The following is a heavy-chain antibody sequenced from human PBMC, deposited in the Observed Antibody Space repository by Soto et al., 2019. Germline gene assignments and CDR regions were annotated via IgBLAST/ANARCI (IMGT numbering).Heavy chain of an antibody. D-gene: IGHD6-19*01. V-gene: IGHV3-33*01. Sequence: ESGGGVVQPGRSLRLSCAASGFTFSSYGMHWVRQAPGKGLEWVAVIWYDGSNKYYADSVKGRFTISRDNSKNTLYLQMNSLRAEDTAVYYCARESRYSSGWYSEEDYFDYWGQGTLVTVSS. CDR1: GFTFSSYG. CDR2: IWYDGSNK. CDR3: ARESRYSSGWYSEEDYFDY. J-gene: IGHJ4*02.